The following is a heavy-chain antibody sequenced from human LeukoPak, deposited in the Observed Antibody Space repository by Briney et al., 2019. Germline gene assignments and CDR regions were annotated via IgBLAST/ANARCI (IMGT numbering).Heavy chain of an antibody. Sequence: GGSLRLSCAASGFTFSSYEMNWVRQAPGKGLEWVSSISSSSSYIYYADSVKGRFTISRDNAKNSLYLEMNSLRAEDTAVYYCARGWAVTTLIQSYYYYYMDVWGKGTTVTVSS. CDR2: ISSSSSYI. D-gene: IGHD4-11*01. CDR3: ARGWAVTTLIQSYYYYYMDV. J-gene: IGHJ6*03. CDR1: GFTFSSYE. V-gene: IGHV3-21*01.